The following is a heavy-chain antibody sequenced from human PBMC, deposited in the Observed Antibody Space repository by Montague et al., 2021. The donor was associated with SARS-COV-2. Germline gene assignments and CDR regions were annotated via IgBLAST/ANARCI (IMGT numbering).Heavy chain of an antibody. CDR2: IYTSGST. CDR3: AREPPVRLVFGVERTYYYHGMDV. D-gene: IGHD3-3*01. J-gene: IGHJ6*02. Sequence: SETLSLTCTVSGGSISSYSWSWIRQPAGKGLEWIGRIYTSGSTNYNPSLKSRVTMSVDTSKNQFSLKLSSVTAADTAVYYCAREPPVRLVFGVERTYYYHGMDVWGQGTTVTVSS. V-gene: IGHV4-4*07. CDR1: GGSISSYS.